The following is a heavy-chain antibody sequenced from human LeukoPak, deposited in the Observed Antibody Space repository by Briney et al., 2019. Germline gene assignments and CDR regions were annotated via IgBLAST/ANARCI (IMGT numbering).Heavy chain of an antibody. D-gene: IGHD2-2*02. CDR2: IGTAGDT. CDR1: GFTFSDYD. CDR3: AKWGRAGYCSSTSCYTGDY. Sequence: PGGSLRLSCAASGFTFSDYDMHWVRQATGKGLEWVSAIGTAGDTYYTGSVKGRFTISRDNAKNSLYLQMNSLRAEDMAVYYCAKWGRAGYCSSTSCYTGDYWGQGTLVTVSS. V-gene: IGHV3-13*01. J-gene: IGHJ4*02.